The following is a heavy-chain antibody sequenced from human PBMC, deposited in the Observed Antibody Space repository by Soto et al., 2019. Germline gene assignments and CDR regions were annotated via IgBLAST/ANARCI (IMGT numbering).Heavy chain of an antibody. J-gene: IGHJ4*02. CDR3: AKDPKLGVTGTTYVYFDY. D-gene: IGHD1-7*01. CDR1: GYTFTTYD. Sequence: ASVKVSCKASGYTFTTYDIAWVRQAPGLGLEWMGWISTKKGNTNYAQQLLGRVTMTTDTSTSTAYMELRSLRAEDTAVYYCAKDPKLGVTGTTYVYFDYWGQGTLVTVSS. V-gene: IGHV1-18*01. CDR2: ISTKKGNT.